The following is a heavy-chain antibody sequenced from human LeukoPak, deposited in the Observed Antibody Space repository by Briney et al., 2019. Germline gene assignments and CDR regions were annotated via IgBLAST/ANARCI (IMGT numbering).Heavy chain of an antibody. Sequence: GGSLRLSCAASGFTFSDHYMDWVRQARGKGLEWVGRTRNKANSYTTEYAASVRGRFTISRDDSKNSLYLQMNSLKIEDTAVYYCAREGFSNSPLDYWGQGTLVTVSS. CDR1: GFTFSDHY. CDR3: AREGFSNSPLDY. J-gene: IGHJ4*02. D-gene: IGHD4-11*01. V-gene: IGHV3-72*01. CDR2: TRNKANSYTT.